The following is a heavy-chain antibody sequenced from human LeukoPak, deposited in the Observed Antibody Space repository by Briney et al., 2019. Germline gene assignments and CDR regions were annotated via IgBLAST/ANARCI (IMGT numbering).Heavy chain of an antibody. V-gene: IGHV3-48*04. D-gene: IGHD6-19*01. J-gene: IGHJ4*02. Sequence: PGGSLRLSCAASGFTFSIYWMSWVRQAPGKGLEWVSYISSSGSTIYYADSVKGRFTISRDNAKNSLYLQMNSLRAEDTAVYYCAREPKQWLVPIDFWGQGTLVTVSS. CDR3: AREPKQWLVPIDF. CDR2: ISSSGSTI. CDR1: GFTFSIYW.